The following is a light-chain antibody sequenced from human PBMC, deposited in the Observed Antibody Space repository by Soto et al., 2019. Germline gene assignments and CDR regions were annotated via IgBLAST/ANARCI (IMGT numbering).Light chain of an antibody. Sequence: DIQMTQSPSSLSASVGDRVTITCQASQDIRNYLNWYQQKPGKAPKLLIYDASNLETGVPSRFSGSGSGTDYTFTISSLQPEDIETYYCQHYDDIPRTFGPGTKVDIK. CDR3: QHYDDIPRT. CDR1: QDIRNY. CDR2: DAS. J-gene: IGKJ3*01. V-gene: IGKV1-33*01.